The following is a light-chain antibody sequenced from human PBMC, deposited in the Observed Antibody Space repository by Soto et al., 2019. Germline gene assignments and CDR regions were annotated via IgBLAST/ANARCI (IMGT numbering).Light chain of an antibody. CDR2: AAS. CDR3: QHANSFPHT. J-gene: IGKJ2*01. Sequence: DLQMTQYPSSVSASVGARVTITGRASHGLSSWLAWYQQKPGKAPKLLIYAASSLQSGVPSRFSGSGSGPEFTLTICSLQPEDFATYYCQHANSFPHTLGQGTKLEIK. V-gene: IGKV1-12*01. CDR1: HGLSSW.